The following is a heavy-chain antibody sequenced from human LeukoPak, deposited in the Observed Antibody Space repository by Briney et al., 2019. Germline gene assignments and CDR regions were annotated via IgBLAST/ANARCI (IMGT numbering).Heavy chain of an antibody. J-gene: IGHJ5*02. D-gene: IGHD3-10*01. CDR2: MNPNSGNT. CDR3: AREEGTYYYGSGSINWFDP. CDR1: GYTFTSYD. Sequence: ASVKVSCKASGYTFTSYDINWVRQATGQGLEWMGWMNPNSGNTGYAQKFQGRVTITRNTSISTAYMELSSLRSEDTAVYYRAREEGTYYYGSGSINWFDPWGQGTLVTVSS. V-gene: IGHV1-8*03.